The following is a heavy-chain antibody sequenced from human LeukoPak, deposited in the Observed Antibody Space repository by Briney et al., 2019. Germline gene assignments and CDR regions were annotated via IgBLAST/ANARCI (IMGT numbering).Heavy chain of an antibody. CDR2: IYYSGST. CDR3: ARFGRGVTDY. D-gene: IGHD3-10*01. CDR1: GGSISSYY. Sequence: SETLSLTCTVSGGSISSYYWSWIRQPPGKGLEWIGYIYYSGSTNYNPSLKSRVTISVDTSKNQFSLKLSSVTAADTAVYYCARFGRGVTDYWGQGTLVTVSS. J-gene: IGHJ4*02. V-gene: IGHV4-59*01.